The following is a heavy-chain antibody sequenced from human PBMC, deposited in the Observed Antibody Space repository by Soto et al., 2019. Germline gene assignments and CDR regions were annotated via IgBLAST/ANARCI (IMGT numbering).Heavy chain of an antibody. Sequence: HVQLVESGGGVVQPGRSLRLSCAASGFTFSSYAVHWVRQAPGKGLEWVAVISYDGSNKYYADSVKGRFTISRDNSKNTLYLQMNSLRAEDTAVYYCARARVVVIDYWGQGTLVTVSS. CDR2: ISYDGSNK. V-gene: IGHV3-30-3*01. D-gene: IGHD3-22*01. CDR3: ARARVVVIDY. J-gene: IGHJ4*02. CDR1: GFTFSSYA.